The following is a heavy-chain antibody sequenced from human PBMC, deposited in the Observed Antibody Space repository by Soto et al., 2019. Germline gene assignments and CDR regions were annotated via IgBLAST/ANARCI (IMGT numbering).Heavy chain of an antibody. CDR3: ARRAGYSYGLNFDY. V-gene: IGHV4-4*02. J-gene: IGHJ4*02. CDR2: IYHSGST. Sequence: SETLSLTCAVSGGSIISSSWWSWVRQPPGKGLEWIGEIYHSGSTNYNPSLKSRVTISVDKSKNQFSLKLSSVTAADTAVYYCARRAGYSYGLNFDYWGQGTLVTAPQ. D-gene: IGHD5-18*01. CDR1: GGSIISSSW.